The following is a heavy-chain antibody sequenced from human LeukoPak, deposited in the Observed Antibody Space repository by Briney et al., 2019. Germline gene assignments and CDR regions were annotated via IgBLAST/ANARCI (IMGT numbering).Heavy chain of an antibody. CDR1: GYTFTGYY. CDR2: INPNSGGT. D-gene: IGHD6-6*01. Sequence: ASVKVSCKASGYTFTGYYMHWVRQAPGQGLEWMGWINPNSGGTNYAQKFQGTVTITADKSTSTAYMELSSLRSEGTAVYYCARQRAARLGFNDAFDIWGQGTMVTVSS. J-gene: IGHJ3*02. CDR3: ARQRAARLGFNDAFDI. V-gene: IGHV1-2*02.